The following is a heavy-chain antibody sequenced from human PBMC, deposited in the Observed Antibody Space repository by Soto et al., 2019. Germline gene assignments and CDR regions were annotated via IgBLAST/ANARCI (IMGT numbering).Heavy chain of an antibody. CDR1: GGSFSGYY. Sequence: PSENLSLTCAVYGGSFSGYYWSWIRQPPGKGLEWIGEINHSGSTNYNPSLKSRVTISVDTSKNQFSLKLSSVTAADTAVYYCAICFPMVRGAIIKDYWGQGTRVTVSS. CDR2: INHSGST. J-gene: IGHJ4*02. CDR3: AICFPMVRGAIIKDY. V-gene: IGHV4-34*01. D-gene: IGHD3-10*01.